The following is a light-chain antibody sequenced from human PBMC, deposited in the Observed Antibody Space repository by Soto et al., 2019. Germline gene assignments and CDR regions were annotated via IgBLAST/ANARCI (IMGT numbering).Light chain of an antibody. Sequence: DIQMTQSPSSVSASVGDRLTITCRASQGITTWLAWYQQKPGKGPELLIYDASRLQSGVPSRFSGSGSGTDFTLTISSLQPEDSATYYCQQVNSFPLTFGGGTKVEIK. CDR1: QGITTW. J-gene: IGKJ4*01. V-gene: IGKV1D-12*01. CDR2: DAS. CDR3: QQVNSFPLT.